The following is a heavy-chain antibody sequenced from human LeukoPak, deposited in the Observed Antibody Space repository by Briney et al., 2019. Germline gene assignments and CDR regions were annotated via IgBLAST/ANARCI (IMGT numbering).Heavy chain of an antibody. CDR3: AGTPVVTAFYYYYGMDV. J-gene: IGHJ6*02. V-gene: IGHV1-69*04. CDR2: IIPILGIA. D-gene: IGHD2-21*02. CDR1: GCTFSSYA. Sequence: SVKVSCKASGCTFSSYAISWVRQAPGQGLEWMGRIIPILGIANYAQKFQGRVTITADKSTSTAYMELSSLRSEDTAVYYCAGTPVVTAFYYYYGMDVWGQGTTVTVSS.